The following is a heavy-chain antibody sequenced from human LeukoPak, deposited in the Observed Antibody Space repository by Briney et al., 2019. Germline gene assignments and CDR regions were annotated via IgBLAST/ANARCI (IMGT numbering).Heavy chain of an antibody. Sequence: SETLSLTCAVYDESFSGYYWSWIRQPPGKGLEWIGEINHSGSTNYNPSLKSRVTIPVDTSKNQFSLELSSVTAADTAVYYCARATGPSIAVAGSEYYFDYWGQGTLVTVSS. V-gene: IGHV4-34*01. J-gene: IGHJ4*02. CDR3: ARATGPSIAVAGSEYYFDY. CDR2: INHSGST. CDR1: DESFSGYY. D-gene: IGHD6-19*01.